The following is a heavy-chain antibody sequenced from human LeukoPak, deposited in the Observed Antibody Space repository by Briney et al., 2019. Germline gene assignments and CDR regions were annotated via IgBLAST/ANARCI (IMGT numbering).Heavy chain of an antibody. CDR3: ARPRGKQWLVPIDY. CDR1: GFTFSSYA. CDR2: ISYDGSNK. D-gene: IGHD6-19*01. V-gene: IGHV3-30-3*01. J-gene: IGHJ4*02. Sequence: PGGSLRLSCAASGFTFSSYAMHWVRQAPGKGLEWVAVISYDGSNKYYADSVKGRFTISRDNSKNTLYLQMNSLRAEDTAVYYCARPRGKQWLVPIDYWGQGTLVTVSS.